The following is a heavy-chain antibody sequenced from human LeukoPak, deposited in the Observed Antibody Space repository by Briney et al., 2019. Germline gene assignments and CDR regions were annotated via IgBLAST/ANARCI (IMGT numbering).Heavy chain of an antibody. J-gene: IGHJ4*02. CDR1: GYTFIKFG. V-gene: IGHV1-18*01. D-gene: IGHD2-15*01. CDR3: VRDWDCSGGSCHPYYFDY. Sequence: ASVKESCKACGYTFIKFGRSWVRQPPAQGLEWMGWISNYNTDYAKKFQARVSMTTDTSTSTAYMELRSLTSDDTAVYYCVRDWDCSGGSCHPYYFDYWGQGTLVTVSS. CDR2: ISNYNT.